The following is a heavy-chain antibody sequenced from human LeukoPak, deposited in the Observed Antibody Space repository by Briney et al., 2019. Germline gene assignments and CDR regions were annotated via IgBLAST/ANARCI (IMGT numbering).Heavy chain of an antibody. CDR2: IYYSGST. D-gene: IGHD3-9*01. CDR3: ARQTYYDILTGSEFDY. Sequence: SETLSPTCTVSGGSISSSSYYWGWIRQPPGKGLEWIGSIYYSGSTYYNPSLKSRVTISVDTSKNQFSLKLSSVTAADTAVYYCARQTYYDILTGSEFDYWGQGTLVTVSS. CDR1: GGSISSSSYY. V-gene: IGHV4-39*01. J-gene: IGHJ4*02.